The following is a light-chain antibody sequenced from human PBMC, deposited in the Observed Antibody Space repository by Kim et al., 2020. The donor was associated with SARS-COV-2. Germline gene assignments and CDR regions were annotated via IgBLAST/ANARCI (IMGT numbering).Light chain of an antibody. J-gene: IGKJ1*01. CDR1: QSVGSN. CDR3: QQYKNWPRT. Sequence: EIVMTQSPATLSVSPGERGTLSCRASQSVGSNLAWYQQKPGQAPRLLIYGASTRATGIPARFSGSGSGTEFTLTIGSLQSEDFAVYYCQQYKNWPRTFGQGTKVDIK. CDR2: GAS. V-gene: IGKV3-15*01.